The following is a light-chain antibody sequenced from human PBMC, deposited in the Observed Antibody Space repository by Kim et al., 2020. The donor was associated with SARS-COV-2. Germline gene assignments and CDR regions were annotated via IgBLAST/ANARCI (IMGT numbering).Light chain of an antibody. V-gene: IGKV1-39*01. J-gene: IGKJ5*01. Sequence: ASVRDRVTITCRASQSVINYLSWYQQKPVKAPKLLIYAASSLQSGVPSRFTGSGSGTDFTLTISSLQPEDFATYYCQQSYSTPITFGQGTRLDIK. CDR1: QSVINY. CDR3: QQSYSTPIT. CDR2: AAS.